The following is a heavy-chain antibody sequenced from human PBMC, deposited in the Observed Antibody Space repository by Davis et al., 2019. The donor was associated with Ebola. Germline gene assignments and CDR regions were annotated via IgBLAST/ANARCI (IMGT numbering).Heavy chain of an antibody. CDR1: GGTFSSYT. J-gene: IGHJ6*02. Sequence: SVKVSCKASGGTFSSYTISWVRQAPGQGLEWMGRIIPILGIANYAQKFQGRVTITADKSTSTAYMELSSLRSEDTAVYYCARGGGAARPYYYYYGMDVWGQGTTVTVSS. V-gene: IGHV1-69*02. CDR2: IIPILGIA. CDR3: ARGGGAARPYYYYYGMDV. D-gene: IGHD6-6*01.